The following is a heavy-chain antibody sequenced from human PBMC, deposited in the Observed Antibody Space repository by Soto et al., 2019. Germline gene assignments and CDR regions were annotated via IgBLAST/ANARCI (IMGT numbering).Heavy chain of an antibody. CDR2: ISGGGGGT. CDR1: GFTFSSFA. V-gene: IGHV3-23*01. J-gene: IGHJ4*02. CDR3: AKDNGYDYYDSSGLDF. Sequence: EVQVLESGGGLIQPGGSLRLSCAVSGFTFSSFAMSWVRQAPGKGLEWVSAISGGGGGTYYADSVKGRFSISRDNAKNTVYLQINSLRAEDTAFYYCAKDNGYDYYDSSGLDFWGLGTLVTVSS. D-gene: IGHD3-22*01.